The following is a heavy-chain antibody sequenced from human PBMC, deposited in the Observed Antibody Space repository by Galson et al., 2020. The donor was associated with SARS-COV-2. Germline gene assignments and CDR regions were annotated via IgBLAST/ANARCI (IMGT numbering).Heavy chain of an antibody. CDR3: ATLFQPHDASYLDH. J-gene: IGHJ4*02. CDR1: GFTFSSYW. CDR2: IHRDGSIT. V-gene: IGHV3-74*01. D-gene: IGHD1-1*01. Sequence: GGSLRLSCAGSGFTFSSYWMHWVRQAPGKGLVWVARIHRDGSITNYADSVKGRFTISRDNAKNTLFLQMNGLRPDDTGVYYCATLFQPHDASYLDHWGQGTLVTVSS.